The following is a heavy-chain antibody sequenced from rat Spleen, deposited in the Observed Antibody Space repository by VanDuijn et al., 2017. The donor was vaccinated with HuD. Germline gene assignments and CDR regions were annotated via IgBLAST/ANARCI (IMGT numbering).Heavy chain of an antibody. J-gene: IGHJ2*01. CDR3: TRENYHFDY. D-gene: IGHD1-4*01. V-gene: IGHV5-31*01. Sequence: EVQLVESDGGLVQPGRSLKLSCVASGFTFNNYWMSWIRQAPGKGLEWVASVTNTGGSIGYPDSVKGRFTVSRDNAQNTLYLQMNSLRSEDTATYFCTRENYHFDYWGQGVMVTVSS. CDR1: GFTFNNYW. CDR2: VTNTGGSI.